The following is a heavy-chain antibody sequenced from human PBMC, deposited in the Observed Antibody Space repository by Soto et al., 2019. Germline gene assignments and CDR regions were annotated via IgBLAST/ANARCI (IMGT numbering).Heavy chain of an antibody. V-gene: IGHV6-1*01. D-gene: IGHD3-10*01. CDR1: WESVSSNSAA. J-gene: IGHJ6*02. CDR2: TYYRSKWYN. CDR3: ARDRHSLLYGSGSYYLNYQYYRMDV. Sequence: ITCVISWESVSSNSAAWNWIRQSPSRGLEWLGRTYYRSKWYNDYAVSVKSRITINPDTSKNQFSLQLNSVTPEDTAVYYCARDRHSLLYGSGSYYLNYQYYRMDVWGQGYTV.